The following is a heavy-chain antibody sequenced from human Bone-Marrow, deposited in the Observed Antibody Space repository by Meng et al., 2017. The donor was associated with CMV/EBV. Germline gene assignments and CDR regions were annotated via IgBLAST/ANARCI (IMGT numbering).Heavy chain of an antibody. J-gene: IGHJ4*02. CDR2: IYSGGSST. D-gene: IGHD6-13*01. Sequence: GESLKISCAASGFTFSSYAMSWVRQAPGKGLEWVSVIYSGGSSTYYADSVKGRFTISRDNSKNTLYLQMNSLRAEDTAVYFCARGSTPVEGSSSVVEDYWGQGTLVTVSS. CDR1: GFTFSSYA. V-gene: IGHV3-23*03. CDR3: ARGSTPVEGSSSVVEDY.